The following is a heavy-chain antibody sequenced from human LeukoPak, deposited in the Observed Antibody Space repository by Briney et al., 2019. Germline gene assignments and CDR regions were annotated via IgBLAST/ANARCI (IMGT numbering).Heavy chain of an antibody. CDR3: ARDRAPSTVTLVEFDY. CDR1: GYTFTSYG. Sequence: AASVKVSCKASGYTFTSYGISWVRQAPGQGLEWMGWISAYNGNTNYAQKLQGRVTMTTDTSTSTAYMELSRLRSDDTAVYYCARDRAPSTVTLVEFDYWGQGTLVTVSS. J-gene: IGHJ4*02. V-gene: IGHV1-18*01. CDR2: ISAYNGNT. D-gene: IGHD4-11*01.